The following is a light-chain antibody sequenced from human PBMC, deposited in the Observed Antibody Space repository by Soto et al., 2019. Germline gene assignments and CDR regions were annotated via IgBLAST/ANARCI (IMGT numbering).Light chain of an antibody. V-gene: IGKV3D-20*01. Sequence: ILLTQPPATLSLSPGEIAALSCGASQSVSSNYLAWYQQKPGLAPRLLISDASDRATGIPDRFSGSGSGTDFTLTISSLQPDDFATYYCQHYNSYSEAFGQGTKVDI. CDR3: QHYNSYSEA. CDR1: QSVSSNY. CDR2: DAS. J-gene: IGKJ1*01.